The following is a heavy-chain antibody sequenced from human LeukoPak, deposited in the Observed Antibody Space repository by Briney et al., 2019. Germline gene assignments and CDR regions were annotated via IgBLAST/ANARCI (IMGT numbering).Heavy chain of an antibody. CDR3: ARRSEFDNTHYHYFDY. J-gene: IGHJ4*02. V-gene: IGHV4-39*01. CDR1: GGSIYSRSYY. CDR2: IYHSGST. Sequence: SETLSLTCTVSGGSIYSRSYYWDWIRQAPGKGLEWIGIIYHSGSTEYNPSLKSQVAIFVDTPKNQFSLILHSVAAADTAVYYCARRSEFDNTHYHYFDYWGQGALVTVSS. D-gene: IGHD2-15*01.